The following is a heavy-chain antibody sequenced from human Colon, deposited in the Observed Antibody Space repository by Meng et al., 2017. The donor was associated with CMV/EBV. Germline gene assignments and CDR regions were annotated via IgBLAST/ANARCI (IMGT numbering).Heavy chain of an antibody. J-gene: IGHJ4*02. Sequence: GESLKISCAASGFTVNSKYMSWVRQAPGKGLEWVSVIYTNDNTFYADSVKGRFTISRDNAKNSLFLQMNSLRAEDTAVYYCAREYGPRDVNKGGYSHWGQGTLVTVSS. V-gene: IGHV3-66*01. CDR3: AREYGPRDVNKGGYSH. D-gene: IGHD5-24*01. CDR1: GFTVNSKY. CDR2: IYTNDNT.